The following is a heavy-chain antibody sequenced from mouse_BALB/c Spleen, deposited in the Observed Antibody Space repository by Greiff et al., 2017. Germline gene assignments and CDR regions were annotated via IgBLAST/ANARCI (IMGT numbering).Heavy chain of an antibody. D-gene: IGHD2-4*01. J-gene: IGHJ4*01. V-gene: IGHV2-9*02. Sequence: VHLVESGPGLVAPSQSLSITCTVSGFSLTSYGVHWVRQPPGKGLEWLGVIWAGGSTNYNSALMSRLSISKDNSKSQVFLKMNSLQTDDTAMYYCARGGLRHAMDYWGQGTSVTVSS. CDR1: GFSLTSYG. CDR3: ARGGLRHAMDY. CDR2: IWAGGST.